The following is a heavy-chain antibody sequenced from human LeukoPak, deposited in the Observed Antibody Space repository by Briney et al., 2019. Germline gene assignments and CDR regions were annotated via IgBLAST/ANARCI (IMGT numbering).Heavy chain of an antibody. D-gene: IGHD5-12*01. CDR2: VYTSGST. Sequence: PSETLSLTCTVSGGSISSYYWSWIRQPAGKGLEWIGRVYTSGSTNYNPSLKSRVTISVDTSKNQFSLKLSSVTAADTAVYYCASGYSGYDDAFDIWGQGTMVTVSS. CDR1: GGSISSYY. J-gene: IGHJ3*02. CDR3: ASGYSGYDDAFDI. V-gene: IGHV4-4*07.